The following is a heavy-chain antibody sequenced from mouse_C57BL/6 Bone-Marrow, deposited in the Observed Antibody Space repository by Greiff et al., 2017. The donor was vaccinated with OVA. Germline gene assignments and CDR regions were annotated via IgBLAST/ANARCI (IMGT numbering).Heavy chain of an antibody. V-gene: IGHV6-6*01. CDR1: GFTFSDAW. Sequence: EVQGVESGGGLVQPGGSMKLSCAASGFTFSDAWMDWVRQSPEKGLEWVAEIRNKANNPATYYAESVKGRFTSSRDDSKSSVYLQMNSLRAEDTGIYYCTPDSPFAYWGQGTLVTVSA. D-gene: IGHD3-2*01. J-gene: IGHJ3*01. CDR3: TPDSPFAY. CDR2: IRNKANNPAT.